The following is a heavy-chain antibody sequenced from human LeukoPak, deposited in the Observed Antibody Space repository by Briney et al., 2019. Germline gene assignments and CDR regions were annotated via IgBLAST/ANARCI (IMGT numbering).Heavy chain of an antibody. CDR2: INPGGGST. D-gene: IGHD2-21*02. J-gene: IGHJ4*02. CDR3: ASVLYCGADCYSGRYFFDY. CDR1: GYTFTSYY. V-gene: IGHV1-46*01. Sequence: ASVKVSCKASGYTFTSYYMHWVRQAPGQGLEWMGIINPGGGSTSYAQKFQGRFTMTRDTSTSTVYMELSSLRSEDTAVYYCASVLYCGADCYSGRYFFDYWGQGTLVTVSS.